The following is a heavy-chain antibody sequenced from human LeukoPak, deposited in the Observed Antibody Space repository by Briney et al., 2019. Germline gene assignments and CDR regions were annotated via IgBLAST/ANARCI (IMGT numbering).Heavy chain of an antibody. J-gene: IGHJ5*02. CDR3: ARYRRPSNWFDP. Sequence: PSETLSLTCAVYGGSFSGYYWSWIRQPPGKGLEWIGEINHSGSTNYNPSLKSRVTISVDTSKNQFSLKLSSVTAADTAVYYCARYRRPSNWFDPWGQGTLVTVSS. CDR2: INHSGST. CDR1: GGSFSGYY. V-gene: IGHV4-34*01.